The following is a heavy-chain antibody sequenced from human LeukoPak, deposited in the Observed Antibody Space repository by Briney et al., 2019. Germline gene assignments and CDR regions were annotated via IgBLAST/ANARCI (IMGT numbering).Heavy chain of an antibody. V-gene: IGHV4-30-4*08. CDR2: IYYSGST. CDR3: ASLSRYNWNYALGY. CDR1: GGSISSGDYY. Sequence: PSETLSLTCTVSGGSISSGDYYWSWIRQPPGKGLEWIGYIYYSGSTYYNPSLKSRVTISVDTSKNQFSLKLSSVTAADTAVYYCASLSRYNWNYALGYWGQGTLVTVSS. J-gene: IGHJ4*02. D-gene: IGHD1-7*01.